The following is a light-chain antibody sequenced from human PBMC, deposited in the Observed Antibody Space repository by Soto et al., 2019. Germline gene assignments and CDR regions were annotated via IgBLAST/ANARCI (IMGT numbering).Light chain of an antibody. V-gene: IGLV1-40*01. CDR2: SNS. J-gene: IGLJ3*02. CDR3: QSYDSNLSGWV. Sequence: QSVLTQPPSVSGAPGQRVTISCTGSSSNIGAGYDVHWYQQLPGTAPKLLIQSNSNRPSGVPDRFSGSKSGTSASLAITGLQAEDEADYYCQSYDSNLSGWVFGGGTQLTVL. CDR1: SSNIGAGYD.